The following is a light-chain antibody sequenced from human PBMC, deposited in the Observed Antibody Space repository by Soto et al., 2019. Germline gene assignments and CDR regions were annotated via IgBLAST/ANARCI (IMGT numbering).Light chain of an antibody. J-gene: IGKJ3*01. Sequence: EIVLTQSPGTLSLSPGERATLSCRASQSVSSTYLGWYQQKPGQAPRLLISGASSRATGIPARFSGSGSGTDFTLTISRLAPEDFAVYYCQQYGSIPFTFGPGTKVDI. CDR3: QQYGSIPFT. CDR1: QSVSSTY. V-gene: IGKV3-20*01. CDR2: GAS.